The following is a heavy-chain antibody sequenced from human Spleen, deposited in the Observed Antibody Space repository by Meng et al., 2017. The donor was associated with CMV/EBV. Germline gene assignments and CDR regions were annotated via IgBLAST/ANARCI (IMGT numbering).Heavy chain of an antibody. D-gene: IGHD3-3*01. CDR2: IYPGDSDT. J-gene: IGHJ5*01. CDR3: ARLSGYSYWFES. CDR1: GYSFTSFG. Sequence: FKGSGYSFTSFGIAWVRQMPGKGLEWMGIIYPGDSDTRYNPSFEGQVTISADKSVTTAYLQWGSLKASDNAMYYCARLSGYSYWFESWGQGTLVTVSS. V-gene: IGHV5-51*01.